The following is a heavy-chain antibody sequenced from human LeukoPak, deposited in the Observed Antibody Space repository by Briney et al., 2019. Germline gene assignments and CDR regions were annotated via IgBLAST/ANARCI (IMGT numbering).Heavy chain of an antibody. V-gene: IGHV3-21*06. J-gene: IGHJ4*02. D-gene: IGHD3-10*01. CDR1: GFTFSSYS. CDR3: ARGSLSSGSHYGDY. Sequence: PGGSLRLSCAASGFTFSSYSMKWVRQAPGKGLEWVSFISSSSSYIYDADSVKGRFTVSRDNAKNLLYLEMNSLTAEDTAVYYCARGSLSSGSHYGDYWGQGALVTVSS. CDR2: ISSSSSYI.